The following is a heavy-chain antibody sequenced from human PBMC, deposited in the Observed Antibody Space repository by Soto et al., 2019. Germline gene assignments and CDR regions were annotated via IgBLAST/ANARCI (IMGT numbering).Heavy chain of an antibody. CDR2: IWYDGSNK. CDR3: ARWGIAAGDY. D-gene: IGHD6-13*01. V-gene: IGHV3-33*01. J-gene: IGHJ4*02. CDR1: GFTFSSYG. Sequence: QVQLVESGGGVVQPGRSLRLSCAASGFTFSSYGMHWVRQAPGKGLEWVAVIWYDGSNKYYADSVKGRFTSSRDNSKNTLYLQMNSLRAEYTAVYYCARWGIAAGDYWGQGTLVTVSS.